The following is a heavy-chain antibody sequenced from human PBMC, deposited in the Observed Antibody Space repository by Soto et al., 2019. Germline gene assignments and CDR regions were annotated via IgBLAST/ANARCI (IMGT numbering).Heavy chain of an antibody. CDR1: GFTFSSYA. CDR3: ARDSDVDGDYAPAGFDY. D-gene: IGHD4-17*01. CDR2: ISYDGSNK. V-gene: IGHV3-30-3*01. J-gene: IGHJ4*02. Sequence: GGSLRLSCAASGFTFSSYAMHWVRQAPGKGLEWVAVISYDGSNKYYADSVKGRFTISRDNPKNTLYLQMNSLRAEDTAVYYCARDSDVDGDYAPAGFDYWGQGTLVTVSS.